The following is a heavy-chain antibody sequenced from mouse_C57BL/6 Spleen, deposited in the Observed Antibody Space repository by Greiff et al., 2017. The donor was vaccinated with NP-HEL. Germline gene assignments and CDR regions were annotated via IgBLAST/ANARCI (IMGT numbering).Heavy chain of an antibody. D-gene: IGHD1-1*01. CDR1: GFTFSDYG. J-gene: IGHJ2*01. CDR3: ASLYGSSYEDY. V-gene: IGHV5-17*01. Sequence: DVKLVESGGGLVKPGGSLKLSCAASGFTFSDYGMHWVRQAPEKGLEWVAYISSGSSTIYYADTVKGRFTISRDNAKNTLFLQMTSLRSEDTAMYYCASLYGSSYEDYWGQGTTLTVSS. CDR2: ISSGSSTI.